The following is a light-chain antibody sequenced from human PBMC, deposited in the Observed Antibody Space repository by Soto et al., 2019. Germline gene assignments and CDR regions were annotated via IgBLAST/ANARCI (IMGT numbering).Light chain of an antibody. CDR1: QTVNSDY. CDR2: ATS. J-gene: IGKJ1*01. CDR3: HQFRYSPRT. Sequence: EIVLTQSPGTLSLSPGETATLSCRASQTVNSDYLAWFQQRPGQAPRLLIFATSRRATDIPDRFSGSGSGTDFTLAIRRLGPEDFAVYYCHQFRYSPRTFGQGTKVE. V-gene: IGKV3-20*01.